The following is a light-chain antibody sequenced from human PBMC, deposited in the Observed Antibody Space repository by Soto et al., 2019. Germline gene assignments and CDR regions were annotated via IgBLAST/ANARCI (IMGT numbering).Light chain of an antibody. J-gene: IGLJ3*02. Sequence: QAVLTQSPSASASLGASVKLTCTLSSGHSSYAIAWHQQQPEKGPRYLMKLNSDGSHSKGDGIPDRFSGSSSGAERYLTICSLQSEDEADYYCPTWGTGIPTVFGGGTQLTVL. V-gene: IGLV4-69*01. CDR2: LNSDGSH. CDR1: SGHSSYA. CDR3: PTWGTGIPTV.